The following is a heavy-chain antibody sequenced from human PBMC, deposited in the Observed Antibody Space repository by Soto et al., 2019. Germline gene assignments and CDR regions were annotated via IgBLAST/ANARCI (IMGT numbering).Heavy chain of an antibody. CDR1: GGSISSSSYY. CDR2: IYYSGST. V-gene: IGHV4-39*01. D-gene: IGHD2-15*01. CDR3: ARRGYCSGGSCYSRGGHAFDI. Sequence: SETLSLTCTVSGGSISSSSYYWGWIRQPPGKGMERIGSIYYSGSTYYNPSLKSRVTISVDTSKNQFSLKLSSVTAADTAVYYCARRGYCSGGSCYSRGGHAFDIWGQGTMVTVSS. J-gene: IGHJ3*02.